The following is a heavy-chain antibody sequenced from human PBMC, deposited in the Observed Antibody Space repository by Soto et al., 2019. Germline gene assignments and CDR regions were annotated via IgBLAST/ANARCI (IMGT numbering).Heavy chain of an antibody. V-gene: IGHV3-48*02. CDR2: IRIDSNHI. CDR3: ARDLRSAFDY. J-gene: IGHJ4*02. Sequence: EVQLVESGGGLVQPGGSLRLSCAASGFIFTSYSMNWVRQAPGKGLEWLSYIRIDSNHIGYADSVSGRFTISSDIAKNSLYLPMNSLRDEYTAVYYCARDLRSAFDYWGQRTLVTVSS. CDR1: GFIFTSYS.